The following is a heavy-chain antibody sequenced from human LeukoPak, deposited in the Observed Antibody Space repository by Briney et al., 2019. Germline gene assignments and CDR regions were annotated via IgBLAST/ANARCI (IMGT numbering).Heavy chain of an antibody. V-gene: IGHV1-2*02. CDR1: GYTFTGCY. CDR3: ARDSRYCGGDCYSNQLPHYYFDY. CDR2: INPESGGT. Sequence: GASVKVSCKASGYTFTGCYMHWVRQAPGQGLEWMGWINPESGGTNYAQKFQGRVTMTRGTSISTVYMDLSSPRSDDTAVYYCARDSRYCGGDCYSNQLPHYYFDYWGQGTLVTVSS. J-gene: IGHJ4*02. D-gene: IGHD2-21*02.